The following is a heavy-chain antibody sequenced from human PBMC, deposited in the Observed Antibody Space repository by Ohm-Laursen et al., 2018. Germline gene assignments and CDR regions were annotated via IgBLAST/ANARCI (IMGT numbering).Heavy chain of an antibody. CDR1: GFTFSNAW. CDR3: TSRLPIAVAAAAQYFDL. Sequence: SLRLSCAASGFTFSNAWMNWVRQAPGKGLEWVGRIKTKTDGGTTDYAAPVKGRFTISRDDSKNTLYLQMNSLKIEDTAVYYCTSRLPIAVAAAAQYFDLWGRGTLVTASS. CDR2: IKTKTDGGTT. D-gene: IGHD6-19*01. J-gene: IGHJ2*01. V-gene: IGHV3-15*01.